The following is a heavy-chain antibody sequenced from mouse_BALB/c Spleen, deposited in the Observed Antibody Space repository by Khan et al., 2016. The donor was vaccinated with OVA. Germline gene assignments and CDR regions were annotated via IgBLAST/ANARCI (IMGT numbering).Heavy chain of an antibody. J-gene: IGHJ2*01. D-gene: IGHD1-3*01. V-gene: IGHV2-9*02. CDR3: ARLEDI. Sequence: QVQLKESGPGLVAPSQSLSITCTVSGFSLTSYGVHWVRQPPGKGLEWLGVIWAGGSTHSNSALMSRLSISQDNSTSQVFLKMNSLQTDGTDVYYCARLEDIWGQGTTLTVSS. CDR1: GFSLTSYG. CDR2: IWAGGST.